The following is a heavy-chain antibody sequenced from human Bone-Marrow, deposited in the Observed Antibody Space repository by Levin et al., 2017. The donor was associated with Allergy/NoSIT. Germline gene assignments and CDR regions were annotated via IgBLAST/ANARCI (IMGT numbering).Heavy chain of an antibody. CDR3: ARGTGYSSSWPKDNWFDP. J-gene: IGHJ5*02. D-gene: IGHD6-13*01. Sequence: SETLSLTCAISGASVSSNSAAWNWIRQSPSRGLEWLGRTYYRSKWYNDYAVSVKSRITINPDTSKNQFSLQLNSVTPEDTAVYYCARGTGYSSSWPKDNWFDPWGQGTLVTVSS. CDR2: TYYRSKWYN. V-gene: IGHV6-1*01. CDR1: GASVSSNSAA.